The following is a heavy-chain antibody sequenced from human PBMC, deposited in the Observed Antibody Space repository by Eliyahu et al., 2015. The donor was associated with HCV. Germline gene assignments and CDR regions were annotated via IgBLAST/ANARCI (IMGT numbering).Heavy chain of an antibody. J-gene: IGHJ4*02. D-gene: IGHD3-22*01. Sequence: QLQLQESGPGLVKPSETLSLTCTVSGGXISXSXYYWGXIRQPTGKXLEWIGSIYYSGSTYYNPSLKSRVTISVDTSKNQFSLKLSSVTAADTAVYYCARRRITMIVDYWGQGTLVTVSS. CDR1: GGXISXSXYY. V-gene: IGHV4-39*01. CDR3: ARRRITMIVDY. CDR2: IYYSGST.